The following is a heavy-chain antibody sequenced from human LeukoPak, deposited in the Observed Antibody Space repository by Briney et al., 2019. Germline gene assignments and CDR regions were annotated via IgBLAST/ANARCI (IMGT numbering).Heavy chain of an antibody. CDR2: IYSGGNT. Sequence: QSGGSLRLSCAASRFTFSNHGMHWVRQAPGKGLEWVSLIYSGGNTYYADSVKGRFTISRDNSKNTLYLQMNSLRAEDTAVYYCAKDEGGRTTYYDFWSGYYEGVGYFDYWGQGTLVTVSS. V-gene: IGHV3-NL1*01. CDR3: AKDEGGRTTYYDFWSGYYEGVGYFDY. D-gene: IGHD3-3*01. CDR1: RFTFSNHG. J-gene: IGHJ4*02.